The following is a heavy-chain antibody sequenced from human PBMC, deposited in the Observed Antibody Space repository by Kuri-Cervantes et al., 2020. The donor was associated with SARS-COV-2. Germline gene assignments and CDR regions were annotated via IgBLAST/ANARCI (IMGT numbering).Heavy chain of an antibody. D-gene: IGHD3-10*01. J-gene: IGHJ6*03. CDR1: GGSISSSSYY. CDR3: SGSGNYYTYYYMDV. CDR2: IYYSGNT. V-gene: IGHV4-39*01. Sequence: SQTLSLTCTVSGGSISSSSYYWGWVRQPPGKGLEWIGSIYYSGNTYYNPSLKSRVTLSVDTSKNQFSLKLSSMTAADTALYYCSGSGNYYTYYYMDVWGKGTTVTVSS.